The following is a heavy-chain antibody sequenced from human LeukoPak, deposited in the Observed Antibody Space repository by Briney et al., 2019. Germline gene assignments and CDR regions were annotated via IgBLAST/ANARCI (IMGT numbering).Heavy chain of an antibody. J-gene: IGHJ4*02. CDR1: GGSISNYY. CDR3: ARGVIAVAGTYYFDY. Sequence: SETLSLTCTVSGGSISNYYWSWIRQPPGKGLEWIGYIYYSGSTNYNPSLKSRVTISVDTSKNQFSLKLSSVTAADTAVYYCARGVIAVAGTYYFDYWGQGTLVTVSS. V-gene: IGHV4-59*01. D-gene: IGHD6-19*01. CDR2: IYYSGST.